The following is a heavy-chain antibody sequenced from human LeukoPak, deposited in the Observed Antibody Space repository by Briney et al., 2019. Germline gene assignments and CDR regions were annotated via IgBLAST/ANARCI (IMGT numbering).Heavy chain of an antibody. D-gene: IGHD5-18*01. CDR3: ASGVEYSYGFDY. CDR1: GGSNTNYY. CDR2: IHYSGSA. V-gene: IGHV4-59*12. J-gene: IGHJ4*02. Sequence: PSETLSLTCTVSGGSNTNYYWSWIRQPPGKGLEWIAYIHYSGSANYNPSLKSRVTISLDTSKNQLSLKLSSVTAADTAVYYCASGVEYSYGFDYWGQGTLVTVSS.